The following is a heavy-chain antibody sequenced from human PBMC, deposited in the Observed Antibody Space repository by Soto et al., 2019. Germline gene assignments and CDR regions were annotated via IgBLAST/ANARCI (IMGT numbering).Heavy chain of an antibody. CDR2: IYHSGST. V-gene: IGHV4-4*02. CDR3: ARDDHIVVVPTSLAAMDV. J-gene: IGHJ6*02. CDR1: GGSISSNKW. D-gene: IGHD2-2*01. Sequence: LSLTCAVYGGSISSNKWWSWVRQPPGKGLEWIGEIYHSGSTNYNPSLKSRVTISLDKSKNQFSLKLTSVTAADSAVYYCARDDHIVVVPTSLAAMDVWGQGTTVTVSS.